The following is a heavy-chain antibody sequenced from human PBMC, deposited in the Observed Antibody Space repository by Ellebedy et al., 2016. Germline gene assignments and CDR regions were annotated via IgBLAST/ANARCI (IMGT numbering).Heavy chain of an antibody. D-gene: IGHD3-16*01. Sequence: GESLKISXGASGFIVSSNYMTWVRQAPGKGLEWVSLIYSDGKTYSADSVKGRFTISRDNSKKTLYLQMNSLRAEDTAVYYCATRRYGASANWGQGTLVTVSS. CDR2: IYSDGKT. CDR3: ATRRYGASAN. V-gene: IGHV3-53*01. CDR1: GFIVSSNY. J-gene: IGHJ3*02.